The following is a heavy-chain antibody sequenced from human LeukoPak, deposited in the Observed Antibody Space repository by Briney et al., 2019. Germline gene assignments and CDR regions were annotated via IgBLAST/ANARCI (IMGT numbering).Heavy chain of an antibody. Sequence: GGSLRLSCAASGFTFSSYGMHWVRQAPGKGLVWVSRINSDGSSTSYADSVKGRFTISRDNAKNTLYLQMNSLRAEDTAVYYCARVGDYSNLPFDYWGQGTLVTVSS. V-gene: IGHV3-74*01. J-gene: IGHJ4*02. CDR3: ARVGDYSNLPFDY. CDR1: GFTFSSYG. D-gene: IGHD4-11*01. CDR2: INSDGSST.